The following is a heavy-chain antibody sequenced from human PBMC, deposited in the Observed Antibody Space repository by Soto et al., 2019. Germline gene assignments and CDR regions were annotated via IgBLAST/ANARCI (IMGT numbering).Heavy chain of an antibody. CDR3: ARDYIVAVPAAILSP. D-gene: IGHD2-2*02. CDR2: ISYDGSNK. CDR1: GFTFSSYA. V-gene: IGHV3-30-3*01. J-gene: IGHJ5*02. Sequence: PGGSLRLSCAASGFTFSSYAMHWVRQAPGKGLEWVAVISYDGSNKYYADSVKGRFTISRDNSKNTLYLQMNSLRAEDTAVYYCARDYIVAVPAAILSPWGQGTLVPVSS.